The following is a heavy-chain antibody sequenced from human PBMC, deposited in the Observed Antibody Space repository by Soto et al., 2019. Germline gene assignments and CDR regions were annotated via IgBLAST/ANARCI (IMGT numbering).Heavy chain of an antibody. CDR3: ARGSAALGYCSGGSCSVYFDY. D-gene: IGHD2-15*01. V-gene: IGHV4-34*01. Sequence: QVQLQQWGAGLLKPSETLSLTCAVYGGSFSGYYWSWIRQPPGKGLEWIGEINHSGSTNYNPSLKSRVTISVDTSKNQFSLKLSSVTAADTAVYYWARGSAALGYCSGGSCSVYFDYWGQGTLVTVSS. J-gene: IGHJ4*02. CDR2: INHSGST. CDR1: GGSFSGYY.